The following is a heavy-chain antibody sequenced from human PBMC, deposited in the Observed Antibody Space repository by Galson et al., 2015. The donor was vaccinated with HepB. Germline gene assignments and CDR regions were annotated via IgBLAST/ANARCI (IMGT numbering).Heavy chain of an antibody. Sequence: SLRLSCAASRLVISRSWMSWVRQAPGKGLEWVANIKQDGSEKYYVDSVKGRFTISRDNAKNSLYLQMNSLRAEDTVVYYCYAGHYFDSWGQGTTVTVSS. CDR1: RLVISRSW. V-gene: IGHV3-7*01. CDR3: YAGHYFDS. D-gene: IGHD1-14*01. J-gene: IGHJ4*03. CDR2: IKQDGSEK.